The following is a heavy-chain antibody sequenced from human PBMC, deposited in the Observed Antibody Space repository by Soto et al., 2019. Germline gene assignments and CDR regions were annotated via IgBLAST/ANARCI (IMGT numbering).Heavy chain of an antibody. CDR2: ISHDGSAK. J-gene: IGHJ4*02. Sequence: LRRSCAASGFTYSSYGFHWVRQAPGKGLEWVALISHDGSAKNYADSVTGRFTISRDNSRNTLYLQMSSLRVEDTAVYYCANGRCGTNCYPPDSWGQGNLVTVSS. CDR1: GFTYSSYG. D-gene: IGHD2-21*01. V-gene: IGHV3-30*18. CDR3: ANGRCGTNCYPPDS.